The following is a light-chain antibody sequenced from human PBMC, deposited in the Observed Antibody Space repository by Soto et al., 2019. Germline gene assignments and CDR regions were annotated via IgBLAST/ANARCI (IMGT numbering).Light chain of an antibody. CDR3: HQFGSFPRT. CDR1: QSVGIS. Sequence: DIVLTQSPGTLSLSPGERATLSCRASQSVGISLSWYQHKSGQPPRLLIYSAFNRATGIPERFSGSGAGTDFTLTISRLEPEDFAVYSCHQFGSFPRTFSQGTQVVIK. J-gene: IGKJ1*01. V-gene: IGKV3-20*01. CDR2: SAF.